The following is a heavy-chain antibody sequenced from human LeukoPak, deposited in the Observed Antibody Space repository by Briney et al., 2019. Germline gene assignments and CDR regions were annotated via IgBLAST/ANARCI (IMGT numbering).Heavy chain of an antibody. Sequence: TSETLSLTCTVSGDSISSGTYYWSWIRQPAGKGLEWIGRIYTSGSTNYNPSLKSRVTISVETSKNQFSLKLSSVTAADTAVYYCARLYGLTIFWWGSPMAAGRMGVWGKGTTVTISS. D-gene: IGHD3-9*01. V-gene: IGHV4-61*02. CDR2: IYTSGST. CDR3: ARLYGLTIFWWGSPMAAGRMGV. CDR1: GDSISSGTYY. J-gene: IGHJ6*04.